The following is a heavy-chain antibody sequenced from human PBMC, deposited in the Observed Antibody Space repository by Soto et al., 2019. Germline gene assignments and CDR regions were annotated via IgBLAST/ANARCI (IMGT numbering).Heavy chain of an antibody. CDR1: GGSISGHH. D-gene: IGHD3-16*01. Sequence: QVQLQESGPGLVKPSETLSLSCSVSGGSISGHHWSWVRQTPGKGLEWIGYMYYSGSTNYNPSLKSRITSSVDTAKNHFSLRLSSVTAADTAVYYCARGPYYDLIWNYYYMDVWGKGTTVTVSS. CDR3: ARGPYYDLIWNYYYMDV. V-gene: IGHV4-59*08. CDR2: MYYSGST. J-gene: IGHJ6*03.